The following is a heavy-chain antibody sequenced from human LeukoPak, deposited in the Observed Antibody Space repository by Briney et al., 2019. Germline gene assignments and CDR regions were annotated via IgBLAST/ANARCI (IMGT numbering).Heavy chain of an antibody. CDR2: IIPIFATA. D-gene: IGHD1-20*01. V-gene: IGHV1-69*13. CDR3: VRDSLSITKTAAGDTFDI. J-gene: IGHJ3*02. CDR1: GGTFSTFA. Sequence: ASVKVSCKASGGTFSTFAISWVRQAPGQGLEWMGGIIPIFATANRAEKFQGRVTITADQSTSTAYMELSSLRSEDTAVYYCVRDSLSITKTAAGDTFDIWGQGTMVTVSS.